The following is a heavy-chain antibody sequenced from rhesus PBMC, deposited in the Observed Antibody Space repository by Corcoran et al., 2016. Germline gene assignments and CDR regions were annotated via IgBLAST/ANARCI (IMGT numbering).Heavy chain of an antibody. Sequence: QVQLQESGPGLVQPSETLSLTSAVSGDSLRGYYWNWLRPPPGKGLEGIGRVYGSGGSTDYNPSLKSRVTISTDASEIQFSLKLNSVTAADTAIYYCAIYIGYGFGLDSWGQGVAVTVSS. V-gene: IGHV4-160*01. D-gene: IGHD5-36*01. CDR3: AIYIGYGFGLDS. CDR1: GDSLRGYY. CDR2: VYGSGGST. J-gene: IGHJ6*01.